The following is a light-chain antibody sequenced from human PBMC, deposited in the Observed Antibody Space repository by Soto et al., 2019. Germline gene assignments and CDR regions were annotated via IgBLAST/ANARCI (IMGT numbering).Light chain of an antibody. CDR3: QSYDSSLSGSYV. CDR1: SSNIGAGYD. J-gene: IGLJ1*01. Sequence: QSVLTQPPSVSGAPGQRVTISCTGSSSNIGAGYDVHWYQQLPGTAPKLLIYGNSNRPSGVPDRFSGSKSGTSASLAITGLQAEDEADYSCQSYDSSLSGSYVFGNGTKVT. CDR2: GNS. V-gene: IGLV1-40*01.